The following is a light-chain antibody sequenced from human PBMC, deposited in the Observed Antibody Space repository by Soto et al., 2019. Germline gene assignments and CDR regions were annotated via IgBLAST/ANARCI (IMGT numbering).Light chain of an antibody. CDR2: VAS. V-gene: IGKV3-20*01. Sequence: EIVLTQSPGTLSLSPGERATLSCRASQNVGGRFLAWYQQKPGQAPRLLINVASTRATGIPDRFIGSGSGTDFTLTISRLEPEDFAVYYCQQSGTSPIAFGEGTRLE. CDR3: QQSGTSPIA. CDR1: QNVGGRF. J-gene: IGKJ5*01.